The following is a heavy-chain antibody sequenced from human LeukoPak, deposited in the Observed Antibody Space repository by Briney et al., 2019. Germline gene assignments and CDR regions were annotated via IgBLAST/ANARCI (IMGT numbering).Heavy chain of an antibody. CDR2: VGSGGGGRT. D-gene: IGHD6-13*01. Sequence: TGGSLRLPCAASGFAFSSYAMTWVRQAPGKGLEWVSGVGSGGGGRTYYADSVKGRFSISRDNSRDTLNLQMNSLRAEDTAIYYCVQSTAWYRSSWYLMYWGQGILVTVSS. CDR1: GFAFSSYA. V-gene: IGHV3-23*01. CDR3: VQSTAWYRSSWYLMY. J-gene: IGHJ4*02.